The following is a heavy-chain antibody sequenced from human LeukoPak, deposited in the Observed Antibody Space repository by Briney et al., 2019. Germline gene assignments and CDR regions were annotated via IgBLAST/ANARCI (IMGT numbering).Heavy chain of an antibody. CDR1: GYTFTSYG. J-gene: IGHJ4*02. CDR3: ARGKVVTMVRGVIITYFDY. D-gene: IGHD3-10*01. Sequence: ASVKVSCKASGYTFTSYGISWVRQAPGQGLEWMGWISAYNGNTNYAQKLQGRVTMTRDTSTSTVYMELSSLRSEDTAVYYCARGKVVTMVRGVIITYFDYWGQGTLVTVSS. V-gene: IGHV1-18*01. CDR2: ISAYNGNT.